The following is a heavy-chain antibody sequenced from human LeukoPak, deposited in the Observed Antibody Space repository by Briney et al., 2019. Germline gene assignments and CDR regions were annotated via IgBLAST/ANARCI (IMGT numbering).Heavy chain of an antibody. CDR2: INPSGGST. CDR3: ARQGAGMFGDY. D-gene: IGHD3-10*02. J-gene: IGHJ4*02. V-gene: IGHV1-46*01. Sequence: ASVKVSCKASGYTFTSYAMNWVRQAPGQGLEWMGIINPSGGSTSYAQKFQGRVTMTRDTSTSTVYMELSSLRSEDTAVYYCARQGAGMFGDYWGQGTLVTVSS. CDR1: GYTFTSYA.